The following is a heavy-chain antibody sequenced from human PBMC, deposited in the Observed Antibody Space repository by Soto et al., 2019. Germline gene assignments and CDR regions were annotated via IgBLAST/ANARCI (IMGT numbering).Heavy chain of an antibody. CDR3: ARGGPPTSNWFDP. D-gene: IGHD1-26*01. CDR2: IYSGGST. J-gene: IGHJ5*02. Sequence: EVQLVESGGGLVQPGGSLRLSCAASGFTVSNNYINWVRQAPGKGLEWVSVIYSGGSTYYADSVKGRFTISRDNSKNTLYLQMNSLRAEDTAVYYCARGGPPTSNWFDPWGQRTLVTVSS. V-gene: IGHV3-66*01. CDR1: GFTVSNNY.